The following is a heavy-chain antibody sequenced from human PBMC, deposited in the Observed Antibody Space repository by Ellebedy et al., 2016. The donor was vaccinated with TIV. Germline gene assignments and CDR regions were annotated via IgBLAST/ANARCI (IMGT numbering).Heavy chain of an antibody. J-gene: IGHJ4*02. CDR2: IKQDGSEK. V-gene: IGHV3-7*01. CDR1: GFTFSTYW. CDR3: ARHYQGSVS. D-gene: IGHD3-10*01. Sequence: PGGSLRLSCAASGFTFSTYWMTWFRQAPGKGLEWVANIKQDGSEKYYVDSVKGRFTISRDNAKNSLYLQMNSLRVGDTAVYYCARHYQGSVSWGQGTLVTVSS.